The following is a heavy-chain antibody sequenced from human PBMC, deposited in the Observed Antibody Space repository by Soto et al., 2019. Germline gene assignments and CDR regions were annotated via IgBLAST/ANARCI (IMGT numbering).Heavy chain of an antibody. CDR2: ISYDGSNK. CDR1: GFTFSSYG. V-gene: IGHV3-30*03. D-gene: IGHD3-3*01. J-gene: IGHJ4*02. CDR3: ATTYYDVWSGYYRAMGY. Sequence: QVQLVESGGGVVQPGRSLRLSCAASGFTFSSYGMHWVRQAPGKGLEWVAVISYDGSNKYYADSVKGRFTISRDNSKNTLYLQMNSLRAEDTAVYYCATTYYDVWSGYYRAMGYWGQGTLVTVSS.